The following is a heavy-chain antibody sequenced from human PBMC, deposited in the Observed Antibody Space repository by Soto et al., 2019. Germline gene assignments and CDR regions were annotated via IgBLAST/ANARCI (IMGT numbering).Heavy chain of an antibody. D-gene: IGHD5-12*01. J-gene: IGHJ4*02. Sequence: DVQLVESGGGLVQPGESLRLSCAASGFTFSSYWMHWIRQAPGKGLVWVSRVSSDGSSTVYANSVKGRLTISRDNAKNTLYLQMNSLSDEDTAVYYCARGLPNFSSFDSWGQGTLVNVSS. CDR2: VSSDGSST. V-gene: IGHV3-74*01. CDR3: ARGLPNFSSFDS. CDR1: GFTFSSYW.